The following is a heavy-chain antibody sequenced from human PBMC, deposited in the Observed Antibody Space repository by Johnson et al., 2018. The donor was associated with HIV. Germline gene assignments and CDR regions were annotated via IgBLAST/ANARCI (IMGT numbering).Heavy chain of an antibody. CDR2: IQYDATNR. D-gene: IGHD6-19*01. J-gene: IGHJ3*02. CDR3: AKDFGSGWADAFDI. V-gene: IGHV3-30*02. Sequence: QVQLVESGGGLVKPGGSLRLSCAASGFTFSNAWMSWVRQAPGKGLEWVAFIQYDATNRYYVDSVKGRFTISRDNSKNTVYLQMNSLRTEDSALYYCAKDFGSGWADAFDIWGQGTGVTISA. CDR1: GFTFSNAW.